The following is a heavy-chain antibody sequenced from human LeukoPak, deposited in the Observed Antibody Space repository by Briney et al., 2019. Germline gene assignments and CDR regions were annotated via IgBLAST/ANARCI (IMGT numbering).Heavy chain of an antibody. CDR1: GYTFTGYH. CDR2: INPNSGGT. V-gene: IGHV1-2*02. D-gene: IGHD6-13*01. CDR3: ARDFGYSSSWDGGSWFDP. Sequence: GASVKVSCKASGYTFTGYHMHWVRQAPGQGLEWMGWINPNSGGTNYAQKFQGRVTMTRDTSIRTAYMELSRLRSDDTAVYYCARDFGYSSSWDGGSWFDPWGQGTLVTVSS. J-gene: IGHJ5*02.